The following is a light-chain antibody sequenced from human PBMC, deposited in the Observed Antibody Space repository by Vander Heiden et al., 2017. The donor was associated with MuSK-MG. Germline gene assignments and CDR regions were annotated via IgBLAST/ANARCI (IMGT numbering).Light chain of an antibody. V-gene: IGLV2-14*01. J-gene: IGLJ3*02. Sequence: QSALTQPASVSGSPGQSITISCSGTSSDVGGYNYVSWYQQHPAEAPKLIISEVSNRPSGVSNRFSGSKSGNTASLTISGLRAEDEADYYCNSYTSSTTWVFGGGTKLTVL. CDR2: EVS. CDR1: SSDVGGYNY. CDR3: NSYTSSTTWV.